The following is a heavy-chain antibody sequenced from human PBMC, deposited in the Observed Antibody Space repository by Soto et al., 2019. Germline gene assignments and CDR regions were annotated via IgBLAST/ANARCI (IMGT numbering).Heavy chain of an antibody. CDR2: IFSNDEK. D-gene: IGHD6-19*01. V-gene: IGHV2-26*01. CDR3: ARILFGRSVAGGYFYMDV. CDR1: GFSLSNGKVG. Sequence: HVALKESGPVLVKPTETLTLTCTVSGFSLSNGKVGVSWIRQPPGTALECLAHIFSNDEKSYRTSLKSSLTISEDTSKSQVVLTMTNVDPVDTATYYCARILFGRSVAGGYFYMDVWGKGTTVTVSS. J-gene: IGHJ6*03.